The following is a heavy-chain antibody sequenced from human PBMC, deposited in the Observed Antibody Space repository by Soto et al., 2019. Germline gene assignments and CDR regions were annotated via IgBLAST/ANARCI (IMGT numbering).Heavy chain of an antibody. Sequence: QVQLVQSGAEVKKPGSSVKVSCKASGGTFSSYPISWVRQAPGQGLEWMGRIIPILGIANYAQKFQGRVTITADKSTSTAYMELSSLRSEDTAVYYWARGNYGDYEVGFDYWGQGTLVTVSS. J-gene: IGHJ4*02. CDR2: IIPILGIA. D-gene: IGHD4-17*01. CDR3: ARGNYGDYEVGFDY. V-gene: IGHV1-69*02. CDR1: GGTFSSYP.